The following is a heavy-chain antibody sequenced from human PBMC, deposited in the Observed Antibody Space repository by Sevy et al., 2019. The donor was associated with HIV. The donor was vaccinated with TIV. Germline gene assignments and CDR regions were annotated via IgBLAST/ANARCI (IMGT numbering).Heavy chain of an antibody. CDR2: IYSGGST. D-gene: IGHD1-26*01. J-gene: IGHJ3*02. CDR3: ARDHASGTWGAFDI. CDR1: GFTVSSNY. V-gene: IGHV3-53*01. Sequence: GGSLRLSCAASGFTVSSNYMSWVRQAPGKGLEWVSVIYSGGSTYYAYSVKGRFTISRDNSKNTLYLQMNSLRAEDTAVYYCARDHASGTWGAFDIWGQGTMVTVSS.